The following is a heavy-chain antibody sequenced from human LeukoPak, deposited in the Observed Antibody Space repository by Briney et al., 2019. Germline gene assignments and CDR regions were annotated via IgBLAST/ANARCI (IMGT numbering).Heavy chain of an antibody. J-gene: IGHJ4*02. D-gene: IGHD1-26*01. CDR1: GGSFSGYY. V-gene: IGHV4-34*01. Sequence: PSETLSLTCAVYGGSFSGYYWSWIRQPPGKGLEWIGEINHSGSTNYNPSLKSRVTMSVDTSKNQFSLKLSSVTAADTAVYYCARDGRFPPEVLPRYFDYWGQGTLVTVSS. CDR2: INHSGST. CDR3: ARDGRFPPEVLPRYFDY.